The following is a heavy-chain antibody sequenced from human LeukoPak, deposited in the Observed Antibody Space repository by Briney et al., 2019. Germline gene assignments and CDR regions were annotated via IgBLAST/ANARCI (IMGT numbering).Heavy chain of an antibody. CDR1: GFTFSSYS. V-gene: IGHV3-21*01. Sequence: GGSLRLSCAASGFTFSSYSMNWVRQAPGKGLEWVSSISSSSSYIYYADSVKGRFTISRDSAKNSLYLQMNSLRAEDTAVYYCARFVDWKGYYYYYMDVWGKGTTVTVSS. D-gene: IGHD3-9*01. J-gene: IGHJ6*03. CDR2: ISSSSSYI. CDR3: ARFVDWKGYYYYYMDV.